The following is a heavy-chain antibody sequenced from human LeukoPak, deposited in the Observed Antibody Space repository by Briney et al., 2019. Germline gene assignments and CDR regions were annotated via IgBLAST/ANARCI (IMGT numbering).Heavy chain of an antibody. CDR1: GGSFSPYY. D-gene: IGHD3-22*01. V-gene: IGHV4-59*08. CDR3: AGKYYYDSSGYFYVDW. CDR2: IYYSGTT. J-gene: IGHJ4*02. Sequence: SETLSLTCAVYGGSFSPYYWSWIRQPPGKGLEWIGYIYYSGTTNYNPALKSRVTISMDTTRNQFSLKLTSVTPADTAVYYCAGKYYYDSSGYFYVDWWGQGTLVTVSS.